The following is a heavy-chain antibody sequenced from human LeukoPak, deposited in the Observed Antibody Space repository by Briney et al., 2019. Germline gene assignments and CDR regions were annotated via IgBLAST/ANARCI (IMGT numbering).Heavy chain of an antibody. J-gene: IGHJ6*03. V-gene: IGHV2-5*02. CDR3: ARTHIPMVRGVPLGGYNYYMDV. CDR2: IYWDDDK. CDR1: GFSLSTSGVG. Sequence: SGPTLVKPTQTLTLTCTFSGFSLSTSGVGVGWIRQPPGKALEWLALIYWDDDKRYSPSLKSRLTITKDTSKHQVVLTMTNMDPVDTATYYCARTHIPMVRGVPLGGYNYYMDVWGKGTTVTISS. D-gene: IGHD3-10*01.